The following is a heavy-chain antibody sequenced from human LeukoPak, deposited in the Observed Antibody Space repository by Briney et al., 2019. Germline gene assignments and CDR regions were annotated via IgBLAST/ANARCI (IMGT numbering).Heavy chain of an antibody. J-gene: IGHJ4*02. Sequence: PGGSLRLSCAASGFTFSSYGMHWVRQAPGKGLEWVAVISYDGSNKYYADSVKGRFTISRDNSKNTLYLQMNSLRAEDTAVYYCAKDWYSGYEELFDYWGQGTLVTVSS. CDR2: ISYDGSNK. CDR1: GFTFSSYG. V-gene: IGHV3-30*18. CDR3: AKDWYSGYEELFDY. D-gene: IGHD5-12*01.